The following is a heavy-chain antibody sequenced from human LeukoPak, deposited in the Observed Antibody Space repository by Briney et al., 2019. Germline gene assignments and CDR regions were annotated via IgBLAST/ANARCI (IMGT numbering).Heavy chain of an antibody. J-gene: IGHJ4*02. CDR3: AREGGATGTHFDY. Sequence: ASVKVSCKASGYRFTGYYMHWVRQAPGQGPEWMGWINPTSGATRYAQKFQDRATMTRNTSIATDYMELTRLTSDDTAVYYCAREGGATGTHFDYWGQGTLVTVSS. D-gene: IGHD1-26*01. V-gene: IGHV1-2*02. CDR2: INPTSGAT. CDR1: GYRFTGYY.